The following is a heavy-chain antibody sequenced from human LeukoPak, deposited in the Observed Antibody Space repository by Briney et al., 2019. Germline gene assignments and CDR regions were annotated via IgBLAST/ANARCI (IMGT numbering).Heavy chain of an antibody. CDR2: IYSSYFT. CDR3: ARVHIVTGTYFDS. CDR1: GDSMSGYS. V-gene: IGHV4-4*07. Sequence: SETLSLTCTVSGDSMSGYSWSWLRQPAGKELEWIGRIYSSYFTVYNLSLDGRVTMSIDTSKNQFSLMLDSVTAADTAVYYCARVHIVTGTYFDSWGQGALVTVSS. J-gene: IGHJ4*02. D-gene: IGHD3-10*01.